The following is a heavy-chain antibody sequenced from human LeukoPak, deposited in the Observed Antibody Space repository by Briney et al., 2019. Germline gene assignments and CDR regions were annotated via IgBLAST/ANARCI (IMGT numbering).Heavy chain of an antibody. D-gene: IGHD3-22*01. CDR1: GFTFSSYG. J-gene: IGHJ6*02. V-gene: IGHV3-33*01. CDR3: ARDQPPYDSSGYFFYYYYYGMDV. Sequence: GGSLRLSCAASGFTFSSYGMHWVRQAPGKGLEWVAVIWYDGSNKYYADSVKGRFTISRDNAKNSLYLQMNSLRAEDTAVYYCARDQPPYDSSGYFFYYYYYGMDVWGQGTTVTVSS. CDR2: IWYDGSNK.